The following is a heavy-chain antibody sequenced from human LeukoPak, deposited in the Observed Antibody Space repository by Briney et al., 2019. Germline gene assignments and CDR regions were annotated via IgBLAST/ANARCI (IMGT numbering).Heavy chain of an antibody. CDR1: GGSISSSSYY. CDR3: ARWNKGPADV. D-gene: IGHD1-1*01. Sequence: SETLSLTCTVSGGSISSSSYYWGWIRQPPGKGLEWIGSIYYSGSTYYNPSLKCRVTISVDTSKNQFSLKLSSVTAADTAVYYCARWNKGPADVWGQGTTVIVSS. V-gene: IGHV4-39*07. J-gene: IGHJ6*02. CDR2: IYYSGST.